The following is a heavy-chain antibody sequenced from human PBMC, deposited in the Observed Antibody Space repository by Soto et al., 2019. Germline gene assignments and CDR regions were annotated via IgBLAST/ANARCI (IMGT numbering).Heavy chain of an antibody. CDR1: GGSISSYY. CDR3: ARVGLRGGTSGYAFDI. Sequence: SETLSLTCTVAGGSISSYYWSWIRQPPGKGLEWIGSIVYSGTTNYNPSLKSRVTISVDTSKNQFSLRLSSVTAADTAVYYCARVGLRGGTSGYAFDIWGQATMVTVSS. CDR2: IVYSGTT. J-gene: IGHJ3*02. D-gene: IGHD2-15*01. V-gene: IGHV4-59*01.